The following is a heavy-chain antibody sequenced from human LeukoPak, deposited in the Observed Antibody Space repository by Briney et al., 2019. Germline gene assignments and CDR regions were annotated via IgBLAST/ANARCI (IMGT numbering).Heavy chain of an antibody. D-gene: IGHD2-2*01. CDR3: AGKPDCSSTSCHDY. CDR2: IYHSGST. V-gene: IGHV4-38-2*02. J-gene: IGHJ4*02. Sequence: PSETLSLTCTVSGYSISSGYYWGWIRQPPGKGLEWIGSIYHSGSTYYNPSLKSRVTISVDTSKNQFSLKLSSVTAADTAMYYCAGKPDCSSTSCHDYWGQGTLVTVSS. CDR1: GYSISSGYY.